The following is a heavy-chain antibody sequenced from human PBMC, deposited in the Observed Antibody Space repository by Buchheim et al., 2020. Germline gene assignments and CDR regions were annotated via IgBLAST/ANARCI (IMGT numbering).Heavy chain of an antibody. D-gene: IGHD6-6*01. CDR1: GLTFSGSG. V-gene: IGHV3-73*01. J-gene: IGHJ5*02. Sequence: EVQLVESGGGLVQPGGSLKLSCAASGLTFSGSGMHWVRQASGKGLEWVGRIRSKANSYATAYAASVKGRFTISRDDSKNTAYLQMNSLKTEDTAVYYCTRVEDSSSSGVYWFDPWGQGTL. CDR2: IRSKANSYAT. CDR3: TRVEDSSSSGVYWFDP.